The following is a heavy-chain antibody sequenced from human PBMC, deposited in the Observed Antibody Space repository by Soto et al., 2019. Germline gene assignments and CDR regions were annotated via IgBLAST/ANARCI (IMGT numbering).Heavy chain of an antibody. V-gene: IGHV1-18*01. D-gene: IGHD6-19*01. CDR3: ARDRRSSGWYGGYYYYGMDV. CDR2: ISAYNGNT. J-gene: IGHJ6*02. Sequence: QVQLVQSGAEVKKPGASVKVSCKASGYTFTSYGISWVRQAPGQGLERMGWISAYNGNTNYAQKLQGRVTMTTDTSTRTAYMELRSLRSDDTAVYYCARDRRSSGWYGGYYYYGMDVWGQGTTVTVSS. CDR1: GYTFTSYG.